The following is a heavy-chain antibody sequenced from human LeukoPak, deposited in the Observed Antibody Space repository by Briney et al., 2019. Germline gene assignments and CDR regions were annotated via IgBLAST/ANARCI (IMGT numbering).Heavy chain of an antibody. CDR3: ARGLGAPFEY. V-gene: IGHV4-59*12. CDR1: GGSISSYY. CDR2: IHHSGST. D-gene: IGHD1-26*01. J-gene: IGHJ4*02. Sequence: SETLSLTCTVSGGSISSYYWSWIRQPPGKGLEWIGYIHHSGSTNYKPSLKSRVTISVDTSKNQFSLKLSSVTAADTAVYYCARGLGAPFEYWGQGTLVTVSS.